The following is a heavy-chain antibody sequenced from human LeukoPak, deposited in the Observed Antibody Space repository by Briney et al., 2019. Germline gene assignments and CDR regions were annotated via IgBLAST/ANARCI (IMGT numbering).Heavy chain of an antibody. J-gene: IGHJ3*02. D-gene: IGHD2-15*01. CDR2: INPSSGGT. CDR1: GYTFTGYY. Sequence: ASVKVSCKASGYTFTGYYMHWVRQAPGQGLEWMGWINPSSGGTNYAQKFQGRVTMTRDTSISTAYMELSRLRSDDTAVYYCAREIVEGAFDIWGQGTMVTVSS. CDR3: AREIVEGAFDI. V-gene: IGHV1-2*02.